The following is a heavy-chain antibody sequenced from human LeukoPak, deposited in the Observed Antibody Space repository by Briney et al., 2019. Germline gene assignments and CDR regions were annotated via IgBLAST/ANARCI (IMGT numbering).Heavy chain of an antibody. CDR2: IYYSGST. D-gene: IGHD1-26*01. J-gene: IGHJ6*03. CDR1: GGSISSYY. V-gene: IGHV4-59*01. Sequence: SETLSLTCTVSGGSISSYYWSWIRQPPGKGLEWIGYIYYSGSTNCNPSLKSRVTISVDTSKNQFSLKLSSVTAADTAVYYCATSIVGAQAYYYYMDVWGKGTTVTDSS. CDR3: ATSIVGAQAYYYYMDV.